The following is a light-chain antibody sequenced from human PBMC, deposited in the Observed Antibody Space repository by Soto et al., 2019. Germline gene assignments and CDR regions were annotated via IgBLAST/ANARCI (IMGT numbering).Light chain of an antibody. CDR1: SSDVGGYNH. CDR2: EVS. J-gene: IGLJ1*01. CDR3: CSYTTSSTRV. V-gene: IGLV2-14*01. Sequence: QSALTQPASVSGSPGQSITISCTGTSSDVGGYNHVAWYQQYPGKAPKLIIFEVSDRPSGISNRFSGSKSANTASLSISGLQAEDEADYYCCSYTTSSTRVFGSGTKLTVL.